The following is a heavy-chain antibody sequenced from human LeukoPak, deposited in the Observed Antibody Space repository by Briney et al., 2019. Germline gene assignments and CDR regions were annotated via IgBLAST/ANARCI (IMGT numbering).Heavy chain of an antibody. D-gene: IGHD1-1*01. J-gene: IGHJ3*01. V-gene: IGHV3-21*01. CDR2: ISGDTTYI. CDR3: ARRGTDASFSFFDV. Sequence: GGSLRLSCAASGFTFSSYTMHWVRQIPGERPEWVSSISGDTTYIYYADSLKGRFTISRDNSNTSLFLQMNSLRAEDTATYFCARRGTDASFSFFDVWGQGTMVTVSS. CDR1: GFTFSSYT.